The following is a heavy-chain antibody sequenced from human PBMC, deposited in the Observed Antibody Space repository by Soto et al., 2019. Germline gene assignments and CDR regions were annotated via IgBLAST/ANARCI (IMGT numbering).Heavy chain of an antibody. J-gene: IGHJ5*02. V-gene: IGHV4-31*03. D-gene: IGHD3-10*01. CDR1: GGSISSGGYY. Sequence: SETLSLTCTVSGGSISSGGYYWSWIRQHPGKGLEWIGYIYYSGSTYYNPSLKSRVTISVDTSKNQFSLKLSSVTAADTAVYYCARATFGELSPGSVNWFDPWGQGTLVTVSS. CDR2: IYYSGST. CDR3: ARATFGELSPGSVNWFDP.